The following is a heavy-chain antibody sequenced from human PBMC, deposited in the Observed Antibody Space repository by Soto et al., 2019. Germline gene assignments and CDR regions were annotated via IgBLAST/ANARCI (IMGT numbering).Heavy chain of an antibody. J-gene: IGHJ6*02. CDR1: GYTFNSYG. CDR3: ARPRDSSGYYRQLDGMDV. CDR2: ISAYNGNT. Sequence: ASVKVSCKASGYTFNSYGISWVRQAPGQGLEWMGWISAYNGNTNYAQKLQGRVTMTTDTSTSTAYMELRSLRSDDTAVYYCARPRDSSGYYRQLDGMDVWGQGTTVTVSS. D-gene: IGHD3-22*01. V-gene: IGHV1-18*01.